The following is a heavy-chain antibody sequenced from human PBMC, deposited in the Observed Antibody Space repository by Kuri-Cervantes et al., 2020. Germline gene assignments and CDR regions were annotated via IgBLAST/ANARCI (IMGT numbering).Heavy chain of an antibody. D-gene: IGHD3-10*01. CDR3: ARGGFSYYYGSGWSKSKNWFDP. CDR1: GGSFSGYY. J-gene: IGHJ5*02. V-gene: IGHV4-34*01. CDR2: INHSGST. Sequence: SETLSLTCAVYGGSFSGYYWSWIRQPPGKGLAWIGEINHSGSTNYNPSLKSRVTISVDTSKNQFSLKLSSVTAADTAVYYCARGGFSYYYGSGWSKSKNWFDPWGQGTLVTVSS.